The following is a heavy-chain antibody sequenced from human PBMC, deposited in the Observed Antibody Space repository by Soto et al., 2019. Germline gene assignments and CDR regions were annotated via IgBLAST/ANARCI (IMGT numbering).Heavy chain of an antibody. CDR1: GYTFTSYY. D-gene: IGHD2-15*01. V-gene: IGHV1-46*01. J-gene: IGHJ6*02. CDR3: ARVFRPSVVVAATPGVDYYGMDV. Sequence: QVQLVQSGAEVKKPGASVKVSCKASGYTFTSYYMHWVRQAPGQGLEWMGIINPSGGSTSYAQKFQGRVTMTRDTSTSTVYMELSSLRSEDTAVYYCARVFRPSVVVAATPGVDYYGMDVWGQGTTVTVSS. CDR2: INPSGGST.